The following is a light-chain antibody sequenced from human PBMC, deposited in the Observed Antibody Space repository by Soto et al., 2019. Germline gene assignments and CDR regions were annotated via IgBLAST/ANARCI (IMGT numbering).Light chain of an antibody. V-gene: IGKV3-15*01. J-gene: IGKJ1*01. CDR1: QSLNRD. CDR3: QQYNNWPGT. Sequence: IVMTQSPATLSMSPGERATLSCRASQSLNRDLAWYQQKPGQSPRLLIFGASIRATGIPARFSGSGSGTEFTLTIGSLQSEDCALYYCQQYNNWPGTFGQGTKVAIK. CDR2: GAS.